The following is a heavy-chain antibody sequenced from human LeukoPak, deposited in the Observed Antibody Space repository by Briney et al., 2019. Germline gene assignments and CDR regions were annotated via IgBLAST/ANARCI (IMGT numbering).Heavy chain of an antibody. J-gene: IGHJ4*02. CDR2: IIPILGIA. Sequence: GASVKVSCKASGGTFSSYAISWVRQAPGQGLEWMGRIIPILGIANYAQKFQGRVTITADKSTSTAYMELSSLRSEDTAVYYCARGWHSSSWLGYYFDYWGQGTLVTVSS. CDR3: ARGWHSSSWLGYYFDY. V-gene: IGHV1-69*04. CDR1: GGTFSSYA. D-gene: IGHD6-13*01.